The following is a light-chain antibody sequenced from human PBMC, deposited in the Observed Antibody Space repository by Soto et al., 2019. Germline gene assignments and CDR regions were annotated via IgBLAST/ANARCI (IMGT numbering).Light chain of an antibody. Sequence: DIQMTQSPSSLSASVGDRVTITCRASQSISSYLNWYQQKPGKAPKLLIYAASSLQSGVPSRFSGRGSGTDSTLTISSLQPEDFATYYCQQSYSTPQTFGQGTKVAIK. J-gene: IGKJ1*01. V-gene: IGKV1-39*01. CDR1: QSISSY. CDR2: AAS. CDR3: QQSYSTPQT.